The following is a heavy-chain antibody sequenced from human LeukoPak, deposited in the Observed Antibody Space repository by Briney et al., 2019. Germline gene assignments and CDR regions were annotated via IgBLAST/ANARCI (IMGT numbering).Heavy chain of an antibody. V-gene: IGHV3-11*01. CDR1: GFTFSDFY. D-gene: IGHD2-15*01. J-gene: IGHJ5*02. CDR3: ARDSCIGGRCYST. Sequence: GGSLRLSCAASGFTFSDFYMIWIRQAPGKGLEWISYISNSGNIIKYADSVKGRFTISRDNTKNSLYLQMDSLRAEHTATYYCARDSCIGGRCYSTWGRGSLVTVS. CDR2: ISNSGNII.